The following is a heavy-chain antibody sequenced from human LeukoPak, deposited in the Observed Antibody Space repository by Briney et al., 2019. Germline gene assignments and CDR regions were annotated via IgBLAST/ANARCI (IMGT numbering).Heavy chain of an antibody. CDR3: ARYKGLTMVRGVIFL. J-gene: IGHJ4*02. Sequence: GASVRASCKASGYTFTSYGISWVRQAPGQGREWMGWISAYNGNTNYTQKLQGRVTMTTDTSTSTAYMELRRLRSDDTAVYYCARYKGLTMVRGVIFLWGQGTLVTVSS. CDR1: GYTFTSYG. D-gene: IGHD3-10*01. V-gene: IGHV1-18*01. CDR2: ISAYNGNT.